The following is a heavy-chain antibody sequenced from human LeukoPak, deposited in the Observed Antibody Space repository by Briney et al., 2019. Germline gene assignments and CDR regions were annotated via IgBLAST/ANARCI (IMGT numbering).Heavy chain of an antibody. V-gene: IGHV4-4*07. D-gene: IGHD1-7*01. J-gene: IGHJ3*02. CDR2: IYTNGNT. Sequence: SETLSLTCYVSGGSISNYYWTGIRQPAGKGLEWIGRIYTNGNTNYNPSLKSRATMSVDTSTNQFSLKLRSVTAADTAVYYCARERELLRGDVFNMWGQGTMVTVSS. CDR1: GGSISNYY. CDR3: ARERELLRGDVFNM.